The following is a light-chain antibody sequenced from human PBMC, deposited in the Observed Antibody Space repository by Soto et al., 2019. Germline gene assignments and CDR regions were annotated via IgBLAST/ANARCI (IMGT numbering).Light chain of an antibody. J-gene: IGLJ2*01. Sequence: SYELTHPPSVSVSPGQTASITCSGDKLGDKYACWYQQKPGQSPVLVIYQDSKRPSGIPERFSGSNYGNTATLTISGTQAMEEADYYCQAWDSSTAFVVFCGGTKLTVL. V-gene: IGLV3-1*01. CDR2: QDS. CDR1: KLGDKY. CDR3: QAWDSSTAFVV.